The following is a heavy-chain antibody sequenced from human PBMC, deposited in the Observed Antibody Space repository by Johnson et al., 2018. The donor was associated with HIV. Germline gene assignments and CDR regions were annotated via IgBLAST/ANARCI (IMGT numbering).Heavy chain of an antibody. V-gene: IGHV3-30*04. CDR3: AKDRIAVAGNDAFDI. CDR2: ISYDSSYK. Sequence: QAQLVESGGGVVQPGRSLRLSCAASEFIFSSYTMHWARQAPGKGLEWVAVISYDSSYKFYADSVKGRFTISRDNFKDTLYLQMNSLRPEYTAVYYCAKDRIAVAGNDAFDIWGQGTMVTVSS. J-gene: IGHJ3*02. CDR1: EFIFSSYT. D-gene: IGHD6-19*01.